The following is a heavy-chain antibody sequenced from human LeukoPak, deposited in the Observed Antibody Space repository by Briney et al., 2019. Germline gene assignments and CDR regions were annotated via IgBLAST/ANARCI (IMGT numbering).Heavy chain of an antibody. CDR3: ARAWYYYDSSGYYPFDY. CDR2: IYYSGST. CDR1: GGSISSSSCY. Sequence: SETLSLTCTVSGGSISSSSCYWGWIRQPPGKGLEWIGSIYYSGSTYYNPSLKSRVTISVDTSKNQFSLKLSSVTAADTAVYYCARAWYYYDSSGYYPFDYWGQGTLVTVSS. J-gene: IGHJ4*02. V-gene: IGHV4-39*01. D-gene: IGHD3-22*01.